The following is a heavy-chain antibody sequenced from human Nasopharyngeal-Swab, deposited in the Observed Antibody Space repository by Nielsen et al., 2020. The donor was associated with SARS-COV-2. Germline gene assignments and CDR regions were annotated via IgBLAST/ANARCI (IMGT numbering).Heavy chain of an antibody. CDR2: IYYSGST. CDR3: ARQRYSSGWSLNNWFDP. J-gene: IGHJ5*02. Sequence: RQAPGKGLEWIGSIYYSGSTYYNPSLKSRVTISVDTSKNQFSLKLSSVTAADSAVYYCARQRYSSGWSLNNWFDPWGQGTLVTVSS. D-gene: IGHD6-19*01. V-gene: IGHV4-39*01.